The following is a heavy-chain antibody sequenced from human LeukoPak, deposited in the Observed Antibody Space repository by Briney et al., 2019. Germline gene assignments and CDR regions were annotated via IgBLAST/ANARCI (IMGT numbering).Heavy chain of an antibody. CDR1: GGSISSYY. CDR3: AREMDRAQFDP. Sequence: PSETLSLTCTVSGGSISSYYWSWIRQPPGKGLEWIGYIYYSGSTNYNPSLKSRVTISVDTSKNQFSLKLSSVTAADTAVYYCAREMDRAQFDPWGQGTLVTVSS. CDR2: IYYSGST. J-gene: IGHJ5*02. V-gene: IGHV4-59*01. D-gene: IGHD3/OR15-3a*01.